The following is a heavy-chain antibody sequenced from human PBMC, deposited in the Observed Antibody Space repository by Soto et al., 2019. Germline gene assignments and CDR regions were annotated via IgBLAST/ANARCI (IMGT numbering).Heavy chain of an antibody. V-gene: IGHV4-59*01. CDR1: GGSISSYY. CDR2: IYYGGST. CDR3: ARGDYRGDFDI. J-gene: IGHJ3*02. D-gene: IGHD3-10*01. Sequence: SETLSLTCSVSGGSISSYYRTWVRQPPGKGLEWIGFIYYGGSTNYNPSLKSRVTISVDTSKNHFSLRLSSLTTADTAVYFCARGDYRGDFDIWSQGTMVTVSS.